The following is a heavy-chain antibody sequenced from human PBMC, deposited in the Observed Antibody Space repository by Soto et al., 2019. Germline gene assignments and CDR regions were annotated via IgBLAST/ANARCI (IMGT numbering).Heavy chain of an antibody. V-gene: IGHV3-23*01. J-gene: IGHJ6*02. CDR2: ISGSGGST. D-gene: IGHD5-12*01. CDR3: AKFQATICPGDAGNWGMDV. CDR1: GFTFSNYA. Sequence: EVQLLESGGDLVQPGGSLRLSCAASGFTFSNYAMIWVRQAPGKGLEWVSVISGSGGSTYYADSVKGRFTISRDNSKNTLYLQMNSLRAEDTAVYYCAKFQATICPGDAGNWGMDVWGQGTTVTVSS.